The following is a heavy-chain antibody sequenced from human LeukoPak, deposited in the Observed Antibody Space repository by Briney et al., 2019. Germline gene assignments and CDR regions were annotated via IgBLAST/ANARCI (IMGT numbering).Heavy chain of an antibody. CDR2: IYPGNSDA. CDR1: GYTFNTNW. Sequence: GESLQISCKVSGYTFNTNWIGWVRPMPGKGLEWMGIIYPGNSDATYSPSSEGQVTISADKSISTAYLQWTSLKASDTAIYYCARQAGDRWSPFDYWGQGTRVTVSS. J-gene: IGHJ4*02. V-gene: IGHV5-51*01. CDR3: ARQAGDRWSPFDY. D-gene: IGHD2-15*01.